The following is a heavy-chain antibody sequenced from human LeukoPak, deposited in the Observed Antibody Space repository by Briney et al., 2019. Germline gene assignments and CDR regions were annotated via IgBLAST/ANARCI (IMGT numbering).Heavy chain of an antibody. CDR2: IYHSGTT. D-gene: IGHD6-6*01. J-gene: IGHJ5*02. CDR1: GGSISSSYW. Sequence: PSETLSLTCAVSGGSISSSYWWSWVRQPPGKGLEWIGEIYHSGTTNYNPSLKSRVTISVDKSKNQFSLKLSSVTAADTAVYYCARQYSSSSVWFDPWGQGTLVTVSS. V-gene: IGHV4-4*02. CDR3: ARQYSSSSVWFDP.